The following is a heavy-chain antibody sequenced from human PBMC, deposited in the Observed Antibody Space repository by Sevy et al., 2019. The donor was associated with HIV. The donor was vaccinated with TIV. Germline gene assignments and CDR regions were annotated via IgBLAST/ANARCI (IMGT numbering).Heavy chain of an antibody. CDR2: IRSKANSYAT. D-gene: IGHD4-17*01. V-gene: IGHV3-73*01. Sequence: GGSLGLSCAASGFTFSGSAMHWVRQASGKGLEWVGRIRSKANSYATAYAVSVKGRFTISRDDSKNTACLQMNSLKTEDTAVYYCTRHGYYGDYDYYYYYMDVWGKGTTVTVSS. CDR3: TRHGYYGDYDYYYYYMDV. CDR1: GFTFSGSA. J-gene: IGHJ6*03.